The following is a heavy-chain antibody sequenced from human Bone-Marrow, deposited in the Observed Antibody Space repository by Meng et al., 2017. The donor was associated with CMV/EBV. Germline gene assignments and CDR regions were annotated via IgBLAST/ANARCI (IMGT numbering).Heavy chain of an antibody. J-gene: IGHJ6*02. D-gene: IGHD2-2*01. CDR1: GYTFTSYY. CDR2: INPSGGST. Sequence: ASVKVSCKASGYTFTSYYMHWVRQASGQGLEWMGIINPSGGSTSYAQKFQGRVTMTRDTSTSTVYMELSSLRPEDTAVYYCARDPVVVPAAQVGMDVWGQGATVTVSS. V-gene: IGHV1-46*01. CDR3: ARDPVVVPAAQVGMDV.